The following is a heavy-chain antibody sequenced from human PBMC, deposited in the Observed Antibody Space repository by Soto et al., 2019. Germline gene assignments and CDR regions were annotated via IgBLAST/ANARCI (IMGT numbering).Heavy chain of an antibody. D-gene: IGHD3-16*02. V-gene: IGHV3-48*02. Sequence: GGSLRLSCEVSGFTLSTYSMNWVRQAPGKGLEWVSFITSSGSTIYYADSVKGRFTVSRDNAKNSLFLQMNSLRDEDTAVYYCARVPIASGEVIAVTYALDVWGQGTTVTVYS. CDR3: ARVPIASGEVIAVTYALDV. J-gene: IGHJ6*02. CDR2: ITSSGSTI. CDR1: GFTLSTYS.